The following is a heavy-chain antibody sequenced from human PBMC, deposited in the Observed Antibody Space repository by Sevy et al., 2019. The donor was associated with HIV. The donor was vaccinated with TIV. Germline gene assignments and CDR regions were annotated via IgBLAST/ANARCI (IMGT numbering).Heavy chain of an antibody. Sequence: GGSLRLSCVASGFPFNYYAMNWVRQAPGKGLEWILYINSDSDTMYYGDSVKGRFTISRDNSKNTLYLQMNSLRAEDTAVYYCAKGGERFLEFEDYFDYWGQGTLVTVSS. D-gene: IGHD3-3*01. CDR3: AKGGERFLEFEDYFDY. J-gene: IGHJ4*02. CDR2: INSDSDTM. CDR1: GFPFNYYA. V-gene: IGHV3-48*01.